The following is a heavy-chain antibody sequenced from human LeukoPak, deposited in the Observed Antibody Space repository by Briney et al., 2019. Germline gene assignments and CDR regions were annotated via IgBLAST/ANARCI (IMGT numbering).Heavy chain of an antibody. CDR3: AKGVAARSIDY. J-gene: IGHJ4*02. D-gene: IGHD6-6*01. V-gene: IGHV3-23*01. Sequence: AGGSLRLSCAASGFTFSSYAMNWVRQAPGKGLEWVSAISGSGDSTYYADSVKGRFTISRDNSKNTLYLQMNSLRAEDTAIYYCAKGVAARSIDYWGQGTLVTVSS. CDR1: GFTFSSYA. CDR2: ISGSGDST.